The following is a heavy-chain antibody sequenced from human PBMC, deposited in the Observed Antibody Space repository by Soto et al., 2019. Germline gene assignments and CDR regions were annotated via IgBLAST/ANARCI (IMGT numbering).Heavy chain of an antibody. CDR2: IIPIFRTA. V-gene: IGHV1-69*12. J-gene: IGHJ6*02. Sequence: QVQLVQSGAEVKKPGSSVKVSCKASGGTFSTYAISWVRQAPGQGLEWMGGIIPIFRTADYAQKFQGRVTITADESTTTDYMELNNLMSEDTAAYYCAXXRXXXXXXXXXXXXXDVWGPGTTVTVSS. CDR3: AXXRXXXXXXXXXXXXXDV. CDR1: GGTFSTYA.